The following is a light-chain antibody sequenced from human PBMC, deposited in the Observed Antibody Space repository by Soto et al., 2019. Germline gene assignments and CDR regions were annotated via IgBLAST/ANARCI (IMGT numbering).Light chain of an antibody. CDR1: QGISSY. V-gene: IGKV1-9*01. CDR2: GAS. CDR3: QQLNSYPLT. J-gene: IGKJ3*01. Sequence: DIQLTQSPSFLSASVGDRVTITCRASQGISSYLAWYQQKPGKAPKLLIYGASTLQGGVPSRFSGSGSETEFTLTISSLQPEDFATYYCQQLNSYPLTFGRGTKVDIK.